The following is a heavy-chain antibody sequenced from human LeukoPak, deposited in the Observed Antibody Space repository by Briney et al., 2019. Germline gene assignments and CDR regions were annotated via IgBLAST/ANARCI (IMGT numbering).Heavy chain of an antibody. J-gene: IGHJ4*02. V-gene: IGHV1-8*01. D-gene: IGHD5-18*01. CDR3: ARGGDTRGYSYGREDY. Sequence: ASVKVSCKASGYTFTSYDINWVRQATGQGLEWMGWMNPNSGNTGYAQKFQGRVTMTRNTSISTAYMELSSLRSEDTAVYYCARGGDTRGYSYGREDYWGQGTLATVSS. CDR1: GYTFTSYD. CDR2: MNPNSGNT.